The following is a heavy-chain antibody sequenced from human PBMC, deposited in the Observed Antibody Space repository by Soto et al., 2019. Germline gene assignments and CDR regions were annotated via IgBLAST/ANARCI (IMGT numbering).Heavy chain of an antibody. J-gene: IGHJ6*02. CDR3: AREGVTPSYYYYYGMDV. Sequence: QVQLQESGPGLVKPSETLSLTCTVSGGSISSYYWSWIRQPPGKGLEWIGYIYYSGSTNYNSSLKRRVTISVDTSKNQFSLKLSSVTAADTAVYYCAREGVTPSYYYYYGMDVWGQGTTVTVSS. CDR2: IYYSGST. CDR1: GGSISSYY. D-gene: IGHD5-18*01. V-gene: IGHV4-59*01.